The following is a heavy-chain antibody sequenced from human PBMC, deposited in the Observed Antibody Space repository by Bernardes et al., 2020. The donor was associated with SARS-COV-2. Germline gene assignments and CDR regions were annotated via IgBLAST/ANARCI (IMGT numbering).Heavy chain of an antibody. D-gene: IGHD2-2*01. Sequence: GGSLRLSCAASGFTFSSYEMNWVRQAPGKGLEWVSYISSSGSTIYYADSVKGRFTISRDNAKNSLYLQMNSLRAEDTAVYYCARDIVVVPAAMGMAYYYYYGMDVWGQGTTVTVSS. CDR1: GFTFSSYE. J-gene: IGHJ6*02. CDR2: ISSSGSTI. CDR3: ARDIVVVPAAMGMAYYYYYGMDV. V-gene: IGHV3-48*03.